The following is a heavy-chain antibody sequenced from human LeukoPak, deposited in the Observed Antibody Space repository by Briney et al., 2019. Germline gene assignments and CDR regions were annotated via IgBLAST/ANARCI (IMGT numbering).Heavy chain of an antibody. D-gene: IGHD6-19*01. Sequence: ASVKVSCKASGYTFTGYYIHWVRQAPGQGLEWMGWINPNSGGTNYAQKFQGRVTMTRDTAISTAYMELSRLRSEDTAVYYCAREGQWLGPDYWGQGTLVTVSS. CDR2: INPNSGGT. CDR1: GYTFTGYY. CDR3: AREGQWLGPDY. V-gene: IGHV1-2*02. J-gene: IGHJ4*02.